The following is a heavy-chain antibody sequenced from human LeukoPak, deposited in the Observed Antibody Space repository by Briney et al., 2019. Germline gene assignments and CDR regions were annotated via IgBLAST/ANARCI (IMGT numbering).Heavy chain of an antibody. Sequence: SETLSLTCAVSGYSISSGYYWGWIRQPPGRGLEWIGSIYHSGSTYYSPSLKSRVTISVDTSKNQFSLKLSSVTAADTAVYYCARDSGQWLRPKYYFDYWGQGTLVTVSS. CDR2: IYHSGST. J-gene: IGHJ4*02. CDR3: ARDSGQWLRPKYYFDY. V-gene: IGHV4-38-2*02. CDR1: GYSISSGYY. D-gene: IGHD5-12*01.